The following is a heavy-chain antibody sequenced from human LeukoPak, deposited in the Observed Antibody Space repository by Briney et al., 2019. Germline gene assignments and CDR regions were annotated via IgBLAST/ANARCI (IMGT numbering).Heavy chain of an antibody. D-gene: IGHD3-22*01. V-gene: IGHV1-46*01. CDR3: ARGDYDSSGYYFA. CDR1: GYTFTSYG. CDR2: INPSGGST. Sequence: GASVKVSCKASGYTFTSYGISWVRQAPGQGLEWMGTINPSGGSTSYAQKFQGRVTMTRDTSTSTVYMELSSLRSEDTAVYYCARGDYDSSGYYFAWGQGTLVTVSS. J-gene: IGHJ4*02.